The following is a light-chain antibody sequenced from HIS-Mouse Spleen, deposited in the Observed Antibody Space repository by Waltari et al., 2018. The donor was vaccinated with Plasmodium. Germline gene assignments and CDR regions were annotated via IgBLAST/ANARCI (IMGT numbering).Light chain of an antibody. CDR1: QSVLYSSNNKNY. Sequence: DIVLTQSPASLAVSLGERATINCMSSQSVLYSSNNKNYLAWYQQKPGQPPKLLIYWASTRESGVPDRFSGSGSGTDFTLTISSLQAEDVAVYYCQQYYSTPYTFGQGTKLEIK. CDR3: QQYYSTPYT. CDR2: WAS. V-gene: IGKV4-1*01. J-gene: IGKJ2*01.